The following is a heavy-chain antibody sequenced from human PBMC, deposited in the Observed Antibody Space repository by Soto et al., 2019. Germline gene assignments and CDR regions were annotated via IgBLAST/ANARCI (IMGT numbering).Heavy chain of an antibody. D-gene: IGHD3-9*01. CDR3: ARGPRGRYFDWDYYYYGMDV. J-gene: IGHJ6*02. CDR2: IRSDSDIT. V-gene: IGHV3-23*01. Sequence: GGSLRLSCAASGFTFSNYGMSWIRQAPGSGLEWISSIRSDSDITYYADPVKGRFTISRDDSKSTLNLQMNSLRAEDTATYYCARGPRGRYFDWDYYYYGMDVWGQGTTVTVSS. CDR1: GFTFSNYG.